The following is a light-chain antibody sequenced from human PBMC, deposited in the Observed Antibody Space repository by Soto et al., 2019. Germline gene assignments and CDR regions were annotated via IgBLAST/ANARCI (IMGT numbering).Light chain of an antibody. CDR2: AAP. V-gene: IGKV1-39*01. J-gene: IGKJ2*01. Sequence: DIQMTQSPPSLSASVGARVTITYRASQSIGTKLSWYQQKPGKAPKLLIHAAPSLQSGVPSRFSGSGSGTDFTLNISSLQPEDFAVYYCQQSSSTLYTFGQGTNLEIK. CDR3: QQSSSTLYT. CDR1: QSIGTK.